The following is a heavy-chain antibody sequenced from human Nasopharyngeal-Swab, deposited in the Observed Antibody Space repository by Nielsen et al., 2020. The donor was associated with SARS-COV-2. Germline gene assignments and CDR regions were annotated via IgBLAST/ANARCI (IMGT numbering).Heavy chain of an antibody. CDR3: ARRDGSWSGYYTDY. J-gene: IGHJ4*02. V-gene: IGHV4-39*01. CDR1: GGSINSSSYY. CDR2: IYYSGST. D-gene: IGHD3-3*01. Sequence: SETLSLTCTVSGGSINSSSYYWGWIRQPPGKGLEWIGSIYYSGSTYYNPSLKSRVTISVDTSKNQFSLKLSSVTAADTAVYYCARRDGSWSGYYTDYWGQGTLVTVSS.